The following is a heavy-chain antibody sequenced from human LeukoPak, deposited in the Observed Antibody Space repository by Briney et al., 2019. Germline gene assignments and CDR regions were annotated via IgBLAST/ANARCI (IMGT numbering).Heavy chain of an antibody. D-gene: IGHD2-15*01. CDR2: INPNSGGT. Sequence: ASVKVSCKASGYTFTGYYMRWVRQAPGQGLEWMGRINPNSGGTNYAQKFQGRVTMTRDTSISTAYMGLSRLRSDDTAVYYCARDGMSGGSWGGSDAFDIWGQGTMVTVSS. J-gene: IGHJ3*02. V-gene: IGHV1-2*06. CDR3: ARDGMSGGSWGGSDAFDI. CDR1: GYTFTGYY.